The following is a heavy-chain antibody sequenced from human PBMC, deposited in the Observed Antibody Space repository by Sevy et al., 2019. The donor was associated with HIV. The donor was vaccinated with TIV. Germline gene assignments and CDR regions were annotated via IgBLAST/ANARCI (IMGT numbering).Heavy chain of an antibody. CDR1: GFTFSSYE. J-gene: IGHJ6*03. V-gene: IGHV3-48*03. D-gene: IGHD4-17*01. Sequence: GGYLRLSCAASGFTFSSYEMNWVRQAPGKGLEWVSYISSSDSTIYYADSVKGRFTISRDNAKNSLYLQMNSLRAEDTAVYYCARDQTDYGDYGDGYYYMDVWGKGTTVTVSS. CDR2: ISSSDSTI. CDR3: ARDQTDYGDYGDGYYYMDV.